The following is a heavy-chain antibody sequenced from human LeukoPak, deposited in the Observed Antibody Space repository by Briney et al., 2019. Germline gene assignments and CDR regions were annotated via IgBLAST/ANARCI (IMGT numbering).Heavy chain of an antibody. CDR3: ASTGVYFDY. J-gene: IGHJ4*02. Sequence: SETLSLTCAVYGGSVRDNYWSWIRQPPGKGLEWIGEIHHSGSTKYNPSLKSRVTISVDTSKNQFSLKLSSVTASDTAVYYCASTGVYFDYWGQGTLVTVSS. CDR1: GGSVRDNY. CDR2: IHHSGST. D-gene: IGHD4-23*01. V-gene: IGHV4-34*01.